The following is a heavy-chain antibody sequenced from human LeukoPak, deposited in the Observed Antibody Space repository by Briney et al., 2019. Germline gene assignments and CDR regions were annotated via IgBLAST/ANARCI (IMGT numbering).Heavy chain of an antibody. Sequence: GGSLRLSCAASGFTFSSYSMNWVRQAPGKGLEWVSSISSSSSYIYYADSVKGRFTISRDNAKNSLYLQMNSLRAEGTAVYYCARVAGSGSRKYYYGMDVWGQGTTVTVSS. J-gene: IGHJ6*02. D-gene: IGHD3-10*01. V-gene: IGHV3-21*01. CDR3: ARVAGSGSRKYYYGMDV. CDR1: GFTFSSYS. CDR2: ISSSSSYI.